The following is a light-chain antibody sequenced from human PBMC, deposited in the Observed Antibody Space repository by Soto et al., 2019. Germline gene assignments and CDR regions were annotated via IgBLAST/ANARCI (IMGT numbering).Light chain of an antibody. CDR1: QSISTSF. CDR3: QQYDNSPIT. CDR2: GAS. J-gene: IGKJ5*01. Sequence: IVLTQSPVILSLSPGQRASLSCGASQSISTSFLSWYQQKPGQAPRLLIYGASSRAPGIPDRFSGTGSETDFTLTISRLEPEDFAVYYCQQYDNSPITFGQGTRPESK. V-gene: IGKV3-20*01.